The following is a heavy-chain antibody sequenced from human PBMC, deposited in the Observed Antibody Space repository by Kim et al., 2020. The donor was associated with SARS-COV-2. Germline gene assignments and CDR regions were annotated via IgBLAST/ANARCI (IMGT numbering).Heavy chain of an antibody. D-gene: IGHD3-9*01. J-gene: IGHJ4*02. CDR2: IDPDDSHS. V-gene: IGHV5-10-1*01. CDR3: ARLRGNVLTGYHFDY. Sequence: GESLKISFQASGYNFGTFFISWVRQTPDKGLEWLGRIDPDDSHSQYSPSFQGHVTFSADKSLTTAYVQWSSLKASDSGIYYFARLRGNVLTGYHFDYWGQ. CDR1: GYNFGTFF.